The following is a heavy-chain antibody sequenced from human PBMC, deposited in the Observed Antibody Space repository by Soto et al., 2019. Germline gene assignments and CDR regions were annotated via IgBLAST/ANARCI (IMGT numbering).Heavy chain of an antibody. CDR3: ASAPYDFWSGYQNWFDP. Sequence: GASVKVSCKASGYTFTSYYMHWVRQAPGKGLEWMGIINPSGGSTSYAQKFQGRVTMTRDTSTSTVCMELSSLRSEDTAVYYCASAPYDFWSGYQNWFDPWGQGTLVTVSS. V-gene: IGHV1-46*01. D-gene: IGHD3-3*01. CDR2: INPSGGST. CDR1: GYTFTSYY. J-gene: IGHJ5*02.